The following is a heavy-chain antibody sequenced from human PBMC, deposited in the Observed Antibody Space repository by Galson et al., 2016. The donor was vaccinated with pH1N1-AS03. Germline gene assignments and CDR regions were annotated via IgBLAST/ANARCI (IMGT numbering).Heavy chain of an antibody. CDR1: GDSVSDNSAA. J-gene: IGHJ6*02. V-gene: IGHV6-1*01. CDR2: TYYRSKWYN. Sequence: CAISGDSVSDNSAAWNWIRQSPSGGLEWLGRTYYRSKWYNDYAVSVKSRITINPDTSKNQFSLQLNSVTPEDTAVYYCAREGNDFSGSRPKYYYGIDVWGQGTTVIVSS. D-gene: IGHD1-1*01. CDR3: AREGNDFSGSRPKYYYGIDV.